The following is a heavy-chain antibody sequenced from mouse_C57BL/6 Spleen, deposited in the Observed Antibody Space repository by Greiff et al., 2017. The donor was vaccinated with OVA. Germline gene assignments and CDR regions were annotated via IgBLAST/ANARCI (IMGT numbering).Heavy chain of an antibody. D-gene: IGHD1-1*01. CDR2: IDPNSGGT. V-gene: IGHV1-72*01. CDR3: ARYYGSSPFYFDY. J-gene: IGHJ2*01. CDR1: GYTFTSYW. Sequence: VKQSCKASGYTFTSYWMHWVKQRPGRGLEWIGRIDPNSGGTKYNEKFKSKATLTVDKPSSTAYMQLSSLTSEDSAVYYCARYYGSSPFYFDYWGQGTTLTVSS.